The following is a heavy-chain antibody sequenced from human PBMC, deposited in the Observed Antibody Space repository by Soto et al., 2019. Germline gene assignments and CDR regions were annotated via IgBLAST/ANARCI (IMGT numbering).Heavy chain of an antibody. CDR3: AKGSRYSSGYFDY. J-gene: IGHJ4*02. Sequence: EVQLLESGGGLVQPGGSLRLSCAASGFTFSSYAMSWVRQAPGKGLEWVSAISGSGGSTYYADSVKGRFTISRDNSKNTLYLQMNSLRDEDTAVYYCAKGSRYSSGYFDYWGQGTLVTVSS. CDR1: GFTFSSYA. V-gene: IGHV3-23*01. D-gene: IGHD6-19*01. CDR2: ISGSGGST.